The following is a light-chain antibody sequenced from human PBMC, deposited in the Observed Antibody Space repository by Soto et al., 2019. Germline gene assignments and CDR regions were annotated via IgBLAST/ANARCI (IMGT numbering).Light chain of an antibody. Sequence: DIQMTPSPSSLPPPARHTLPIPPPPRHRIRNDLGWYQQKPGKAPKRLIYAASSLQSGVPSRVSGSGSGTEFTLTISSLQPEDFATYYCLQYNSYPWTFGQGTKVEIK. CDR3: LQYNSYPWT. CDR1: HRIRND. J-gene: IGKJ1*01. CDR2: AAS. V-gene: IGKV1-17*01.